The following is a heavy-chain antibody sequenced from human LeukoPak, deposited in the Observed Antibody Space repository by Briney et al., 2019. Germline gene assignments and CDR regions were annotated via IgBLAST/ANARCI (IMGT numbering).Heavy chain of an antibody. Sequence: PGASLRLSCAASGFTFSSYAMSWVRQAPGKGLEWVSAISGSGGSTYYADSVKGRFTISRDNSKNTLYLQMNSLRAEDTAVYYCAKDQKPVVAAKNYLGHRGQGTLVTVSS. CDR3: AKDQKPVVAAKNYLGH. D-gene: IGHD2-15*01. J-gene: IGHJ4*02. CDR1: GFTFSSYA. V-gene: IGHV3-23*01. CDR2: ISGSGGST.